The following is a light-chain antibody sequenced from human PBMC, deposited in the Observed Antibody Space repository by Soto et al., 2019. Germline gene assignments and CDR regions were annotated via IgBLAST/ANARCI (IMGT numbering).Light chain of an antibody. CDR1: QGVSTY. J-gene: IGKJ1*01. Sequence: ESVSIQSPATLSLSRGGRATLSCRASQGVSTYLAWYQHKPGQAPRLLIYGASNRATGIPARFSGSGPGTDYSLTISSLEPEDFAVYFCQQYDSSGTFGQGTKVDIK. CDR3: QQYDSSGT. V-gene: IGKV3D-11*01. CDR2: GAS.